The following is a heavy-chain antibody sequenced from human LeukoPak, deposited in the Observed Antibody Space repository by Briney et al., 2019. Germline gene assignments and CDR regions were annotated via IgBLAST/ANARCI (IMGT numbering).Heavy chain of an antibody. V-gene: IGHV1-2*02. J-gene: IGHJ3*02. CDR2: INPDSGGG. Sequence: SVKVSCKPSGSAFTGYYIHWVRQAPGQGLEWMGWINPDSGGGDIGHKFQGRVAMTRDTSGTTVFMEVRRLTSDDTAVYYCARGPPQLGMHDPFETWGQGTLVTVSS. CDR1: GSAFTGYY. D-gene: IGHD7-27*01. CDR3: ARGPPQLGMHDPFET.